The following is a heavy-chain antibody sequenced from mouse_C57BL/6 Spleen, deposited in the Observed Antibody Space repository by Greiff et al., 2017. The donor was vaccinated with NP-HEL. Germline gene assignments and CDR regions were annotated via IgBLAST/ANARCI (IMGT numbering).Heavy chain of an antibody. CDR1: GFTFSDYY. V-gene: IGHV5-16*01. Sequence: DVHLVESEGGLVQPGSSMKLSCTASGFTFSDYYMAWVRQVPEKGLEWVANINYDGSSTYYLDSLKSRFIISRDNAKNILYLQMSSLKSEDTATYYCARDQSRYYYGSGFDYWGQGTTLTVSS. CDR2: INYDGSST. D-gene: IGHD1-1*01. J-gene: IGHJ2*01. CDR3: ARDQSRYYYGSGFDY.